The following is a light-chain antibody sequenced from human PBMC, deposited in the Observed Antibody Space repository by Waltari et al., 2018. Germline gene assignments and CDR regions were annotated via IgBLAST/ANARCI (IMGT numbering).Light chain of an antibody. J-gene: IGKJ4*01. CDR2: DAS. CDR3: QQRSNGLT. CDR1: LSVSTY. Sequence: ETVLTQSPDILSLSPGERATLSCRASLSVSTYLAWYQQKPGQAPRLLVYDASNRATGIPARFSGIGSGTDFTLTISSLEPEDFAVYYCQQRSNGLTFGGGTKVEIK. V-gene: IGKV3-11*01.